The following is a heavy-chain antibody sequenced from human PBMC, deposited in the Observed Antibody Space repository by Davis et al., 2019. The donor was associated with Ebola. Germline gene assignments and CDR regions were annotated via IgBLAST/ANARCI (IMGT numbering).Heavy chain of an antibody. Sequence: GGSLRLSCKTSGYSFDSYWIGWVRQMPGKGLEWMGIIYPGDSDTRYSPSFQGPVTISADKSISTAYLQWSSLKASDTAMYYCARLSDYDILFPDYWGQGTLVTVSS. D-gene: IGHD3-9*01. CDR3: ARLSDYDILFPDY. CDR1: GYSFDSYW. J-gene: IGHJ4*02. V-gene: IGHV5-51*01. CDR2: IYPGDSDT.